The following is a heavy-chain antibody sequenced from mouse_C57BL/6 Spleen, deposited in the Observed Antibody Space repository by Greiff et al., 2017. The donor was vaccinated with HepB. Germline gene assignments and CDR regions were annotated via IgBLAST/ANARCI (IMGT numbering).Heavy chain of an antibody. V-gene: IGHV5-17*01. D-gene: IGHD2-4*01. CDR2: ISSGSSTI. CDR1: GFTFSDYG. CDR3: ARRPPDDYAFAY. J-gene: IGHJ3*01. Sequence: EVPRVESGGGLVKPGGSLKLSCAASGFTFSDYGMHWVRQAPEKGLEWVAYISSGSSTIYYADTVKGRFTIARDNAKNTLFLQMTSLRSEDTAMYYCARRPPDDYAFAYWGQGTLVTVSA.